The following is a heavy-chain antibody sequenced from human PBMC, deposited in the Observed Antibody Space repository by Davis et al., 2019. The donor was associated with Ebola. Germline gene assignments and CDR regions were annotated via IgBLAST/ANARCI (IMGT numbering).Heavy chain of an antibody. D-gene: IGHD3-10*01. CDR3: ARAPLLWFGELLYNYYYGMDV. V-gene: IGHV4-61*01. Sequence: MPSETLSLTCTVSGGSVSSGSYYWSWIRQPPGKGLEWIGYIYYSGSTNYNPSLKSRVTISVDTSKNQFSLKLSSVTAADTAVYYCARAPLLWFGELLYNYYYGMDVWGQGTTVTVSS. J-gene: IGHJ6*02. CDR1: GGSVSSGSYY. CDR2: IYYSGST.